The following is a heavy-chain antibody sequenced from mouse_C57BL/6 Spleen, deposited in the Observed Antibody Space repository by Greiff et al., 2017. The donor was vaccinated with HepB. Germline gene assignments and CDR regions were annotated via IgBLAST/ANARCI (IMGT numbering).Heavy chain of an antibody. CDR3: ARSGSSGYGFAY. V-gene: IGHV1-64*01. D-gene: IGHD3-2*02. CDR2: IHPNSGST. Sequence: VQLQQSGAELVKPGASVKLSCKASGYTFTSYWMHWVKQRPGQGLEWIGMIHPNSGSTNYNEKFKSKATLTVDKSSSTAYMQLSSLTSEDSAVYYCARSGSSGYGFAYWGQGTLVTVSA. J-gene: IGHJ3*01. CDR1: GYTFTSYW.